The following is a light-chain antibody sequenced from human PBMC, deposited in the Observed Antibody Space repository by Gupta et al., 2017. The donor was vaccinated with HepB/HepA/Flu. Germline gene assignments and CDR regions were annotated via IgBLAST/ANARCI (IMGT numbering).Light chain of an antibody. CDR3: MIWHSSAWV. CDR1: SGIDIDTYR. CDR2: YKSDSDK. Sequence: AVLTQPSSLSASPGASASLTCTLRSGIDIDTYRIYWYQQKPGSPPQYPLRYKSDSDKQQGSGVPSRFSGSKNASANAGILLISGLQSEDEADYYCMIWHSSAWVFGGGTKLTVL. V-gene: IGLV5-45*02. J-gene: IGLJ3*02.